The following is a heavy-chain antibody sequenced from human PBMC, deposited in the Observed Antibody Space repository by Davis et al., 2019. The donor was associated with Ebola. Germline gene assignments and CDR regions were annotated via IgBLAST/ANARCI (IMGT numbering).Heavy chain of an antibody. V-gene: IGHV6-1*01. CDR3: ARGYYDSSGYRFDY. CDR2: TYYRSKWYN. Sequence: SQTLSLTCAISGDSVSRNSAAWNWIRQSPSRGLAWLGRTYYRSKWYNDYAVSVKSRITINPDTSKNQFSLQLNSVTPEDTAVYYCARGYYDSSGYRFDYWGQGTLVTVSS. CDR1: GDSVSRNSAA. D-gene: IGHD3-22*01. J-gene: IGHJ4*02.